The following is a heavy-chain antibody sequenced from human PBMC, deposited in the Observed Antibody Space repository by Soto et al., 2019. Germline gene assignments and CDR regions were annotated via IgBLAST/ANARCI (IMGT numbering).Heavy chain of an antibody. D-gene: IGHD4-17*01. Sequence: QVQLVQSGAEVKKPGSSVKVSCKASGGTFSSYAISWVRQAPGEGLEWMGGIIPIFGTANYAQKFQGRVTTTADKSTSTAYMELSSLRSEDTAVYYCARPDYGDYYYAFDIWGQGTMVTVSS. CDR3: ARPDYGDYYYAFDI. CDR1: GGTFSSYA. V-gene: IGHV1-69*06. J-gene: IGHJ3*02. CDR2: IIPIFGTA.